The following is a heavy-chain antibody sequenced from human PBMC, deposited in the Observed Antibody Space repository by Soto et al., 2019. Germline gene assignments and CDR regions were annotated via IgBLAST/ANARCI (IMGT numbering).Heavy chain of an antibody. J-gene: IGHJ4*02. CDR3: AKPDIVVVVAARGSFDY. CDR1: GFTFSSYG. Sequence: GGSLRLSCAASGFTFSSYGMHWVRQAPGKGLEWVAVISYDGSNKYYADSVKGRFTISRDNSKNTLYLQMNSLRAEDTAVYYCAKPDIVVVVAARGSFDYWGQGTLVTVSS. D-gene: IGHD2-15*01. V-gene: IGHV3-30*18. CDR2: ISYDGSNK.